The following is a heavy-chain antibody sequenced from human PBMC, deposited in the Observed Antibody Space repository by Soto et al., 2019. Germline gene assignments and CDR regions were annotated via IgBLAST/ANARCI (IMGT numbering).Heavy chain of an antibody. Sequence: ETLSLTCTVSGGSVSNSNYYWGWIRQSPGKGLEWIGSVYYRGRSYSKSSVKSRVTISVDTSKNQFSLNLNSVTASDTAVYYCVSQRTSVLTQAYFDYWGPGALVTVSS. V-gene: IGHV4-39*01. D-gene: IGHD2-8*01. CDR1: GGSVSNSNYY. CDR2: VYYRGRS. J-gene: IGHJ4*02. CDR3: VSQRTSVLTQAYFDY.